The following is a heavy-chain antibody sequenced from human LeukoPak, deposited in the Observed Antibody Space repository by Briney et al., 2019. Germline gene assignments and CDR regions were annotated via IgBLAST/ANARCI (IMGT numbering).Heavy chain of an antibody. V-gene: IGHV4-59*12. CDR3: ARWGKYYYDSSGYYY. D-gene: IGHD3-22*01. CDR1: GASISSYY. CDR2: IYYSGNT. Sequence: SETLSLTCTVSGASISSYYWNWIRQPPGKGLEWIGYIYYSGNTNYNPSLKSRVTMSVDTSKNQFSLKVTSVTAADTAVYYCARWGKYYYDSSGYYYWGQGTLVSVSS. J-gene: IGHJ4*02.